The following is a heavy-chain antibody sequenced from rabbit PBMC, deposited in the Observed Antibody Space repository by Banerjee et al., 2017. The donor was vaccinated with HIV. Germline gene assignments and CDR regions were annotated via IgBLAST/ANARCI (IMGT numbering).Heavy chain of an antibody. CDR3: ARAAYSSSSGCSHFNL. CDR2: IDAGRSGNT. D-gene: IGHD1-1*01. Sequence: QEQLEESGGDLVKPEGSLTLTCKASGFDLSSYYYMCWVRQAPGKGLEWIACIDAGRSGNTYYASWVSGRFTISLDNAQNTVFLQMTSLTAADTATYSCARAAYSSSSGCSHFNLWGPGTLVTVS. V-gene: IGHV1S45*01. J-gene: IGHJ4*01. CDR1: GFDLSSYYY.